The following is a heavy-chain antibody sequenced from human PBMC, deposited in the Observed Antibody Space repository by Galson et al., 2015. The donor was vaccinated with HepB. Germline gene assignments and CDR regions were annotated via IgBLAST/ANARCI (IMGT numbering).Heavy chain of an antibody. Sequence: SLRLSCAASGFTFSSYGMHWVRQAPGKGLEWVAVISYDGSNKYYADSVKGRFTISRDNSKNTLYLQMNSLRAEDTAVYYCAKDSGDYWGQGTLVTVSS. CDR1: GFTFSSYG. J-gene: IGHJ4*02. CDR2: ISYDGSNK. CDR3: AKDSGDY. V-gene: IGHV3-30*18.